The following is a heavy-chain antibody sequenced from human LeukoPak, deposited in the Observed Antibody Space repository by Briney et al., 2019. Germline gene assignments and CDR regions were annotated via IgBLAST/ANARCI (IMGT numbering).Heavy chain of an antibody. CDR1: GFTFSSYA. Sequence: SGGSLRLSCAASGFTFSSYAMSWVRQAPGKGLEWVSAISGSGGSTYYADSVKGRFTISRDNAKNSLYLQMNSLRAEDTAVYYCARGLISHYYDSSGYHPGYYYGMDVWGQGTTVTVSS. V-gene: IGHV3-23*01. D-gene: IGHD3-22*01. CDR3: ARGLISHYYDSSGYHPGYYYGMDV. J-gene: IGHJ6*02. CDR2: ISGSGGST.